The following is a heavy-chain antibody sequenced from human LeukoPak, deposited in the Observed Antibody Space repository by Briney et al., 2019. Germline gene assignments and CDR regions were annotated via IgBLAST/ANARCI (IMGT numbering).Heavy chain of an antibody. J-gene: IGHJ3*02. D-gene: IGHD6-19*01. V-gene: IGHV3-23*01. CDR3: AKVKSTSGWPNDAFDI. CDR2: ISGSGGST. CDR1: GFTFNNYA. Sequence: PGGSLRLSCAASGFTFNNYAMSWVRQSPGKGLEWVSAISGSGGSTYYADSVKGRFTISRDNSKNTLYLQMNSLRAEDTAVYYCAKVKSTSGWPNDAFDIWGQGTMVTVSS.